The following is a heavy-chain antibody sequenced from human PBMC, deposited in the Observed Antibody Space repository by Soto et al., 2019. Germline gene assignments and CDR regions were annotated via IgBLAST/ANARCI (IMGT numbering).Heavy chain of an antibody. CDR3: ARRSITMIVVVTHAFDI. J-gene: IGHJ3*02. D-gene: IGHD3-22*01. V-gene: IGHV4-30-4*02. CDR1: GGSISSGDYY. Sequence: SENLSLTCTVSGGSISSGDYYWSWIRQPPGKGLEWIGYIYYSGSTYYNPSLKSRVTISVDTSKNHFSLKLSSVTAEDTDVYYCARRSITMIVVVTHAFDICVQETMVT. CDR2: IYYSGST.